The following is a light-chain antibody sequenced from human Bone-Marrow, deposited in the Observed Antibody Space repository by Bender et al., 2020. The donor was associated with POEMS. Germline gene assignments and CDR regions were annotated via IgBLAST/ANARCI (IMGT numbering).Light chain of an antibody. CDR3: QSYDPKFVVV. Sequence: QSVLTQPPSVSGAPGQRVTLFCTGSSSNIGAGYDVHWYQQHPGTAPKLLIYGNGNRPSGVPDRFSGSKSGTSASLAITGLQAEDEGKYYCQSYDPKFVVVFRGGPKLAGL. V-gene: IGLV1-40*01. CDR2: GNG. J-gene: IGLJ2*01. CDR1: SSNIGAGYD.